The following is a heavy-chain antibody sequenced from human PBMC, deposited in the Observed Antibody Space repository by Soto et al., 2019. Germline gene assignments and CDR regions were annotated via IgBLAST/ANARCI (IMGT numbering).Heavy chain of an antibody. CDR2: IYSGGSA. CDR3: ARGEEWGWRHYFDL. V-gene: IGHV3-53*01. CDR1: GFSVSSTY. Sequence: VQLVESGGDLILPGGSLRLSCAASGFSVSSTYMNWVRQAPGKGLEWVSVIYSGGSASYADSVKGRFTISRDNSKDTVDLQMTNMRADDTGVYYCARGEEWGWRHYFDLWGQGTLVTVSS. J-gene: IGHJ4*02. D-gene: IGHD3-3*01.